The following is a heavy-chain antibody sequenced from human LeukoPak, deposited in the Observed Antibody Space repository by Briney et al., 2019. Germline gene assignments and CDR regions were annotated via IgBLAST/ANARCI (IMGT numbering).Heavy chain of an antibody. J-gene: IGHJ5*02. D-gene: IGHD2-15*01. Sequence: GESLKISRKGSGYSVNKYWIGWVRPVPGKGLEWMGMIYPADSEIRYSPSFQGQVTISADKSISTAYLQWSSLKASDTAMYYCARQEYCSGGSCYTWFDPWGQGTLVTVSS. CDR3: ARQEYCSGGSCYTWFDP. CDR1: GYSVNKYW. V-gene: IGHV5-51*01. CDR2: IYPADSEI.